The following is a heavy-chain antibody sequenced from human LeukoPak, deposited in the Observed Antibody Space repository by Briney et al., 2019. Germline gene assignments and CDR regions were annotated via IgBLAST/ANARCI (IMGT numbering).Heavy chain of an antibody. D-gene: IGHD4-17*01. Sequence: PGGSLRLSCVASGFTFDYSAFHWVRQAPGKGLEWVSAISGPGGAPFYADSVKGRFTISRDNSNNMLYLQMNSLRADDTALYYCAINPGDYGDFDYWGQGTLVTVSS. CDR2: ISGPGGAP. CDR3: AINPGDYGDFDY. V-gene: IGHV3-23*01. J-gene: IGHJ4*02. CDR1: GFTFDYSA.